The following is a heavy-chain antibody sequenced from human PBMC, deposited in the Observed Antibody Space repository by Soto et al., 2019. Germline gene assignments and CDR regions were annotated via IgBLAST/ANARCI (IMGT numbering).Heavy chain of an antibody. Sequence: QVQLVQSGAEVKKPGSSVKVSCKASGGTFSSYAISWVRQAPGQGLEWMGGIIPIFGTANYAQKFQGRVTITADESTSTAYLELSSLRSEDTAVYYCARGSGGDIVVVVAADWFDPWGQGTLVTVSS. J-gene: IGHJ5*02. V-gene: IGHV1-69*01. CDR3: ARGSGGDIVVVVAADWFDP. CDR2: IIPIFGTA. CDR1: GGTFSSYA. D-gene: IGHD2-15*01.